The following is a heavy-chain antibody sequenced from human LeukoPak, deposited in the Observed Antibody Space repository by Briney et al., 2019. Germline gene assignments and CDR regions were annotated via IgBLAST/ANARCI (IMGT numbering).Heavy chain of an antibody. CDR1: GFTFSSYS. D-gene: IGHD3-9*01. V-gene: IGHV3-48*01. Sequence: GGSLRLSCAASGFTFSSYSMNWVRQAPGKGLEWVSYISSSSSTIYYADSVKGRFTISRDNAKNSLYLQMNSPRAEDTAVYYCARDPYYDILTGYAYYFDYWGQGTLVTVSS. CDR2: ISSSSSTI. J-gene: IGHJ4*02. CDR3: ARDPYYDILTGYAYYFDY.